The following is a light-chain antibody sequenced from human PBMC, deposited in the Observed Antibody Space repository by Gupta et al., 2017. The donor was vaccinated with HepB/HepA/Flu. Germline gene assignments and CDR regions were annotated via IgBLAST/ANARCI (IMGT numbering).Light chain of an antibody. V-gene: IGKV3-15*01. CDR2: GPS. Sequence: EIVMTQSPATLSVSPGERATLSCRASHNVKNNLAWYQQKRSQPPRLLIDGPSTRAPGVPARFSGRGSGTEFTLTISSLHAEDFTVYYCQQFDKWPLTFGGGTKVEIK. CDR3: QQFDKWPLT. J-gene: IGKJ4*01. CDR1: HNVKNN.